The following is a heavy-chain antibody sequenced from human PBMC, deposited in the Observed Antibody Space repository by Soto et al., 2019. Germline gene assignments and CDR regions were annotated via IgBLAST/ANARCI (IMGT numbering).Heavy chain of an antibody. Sequence: QVQLQESRPGLVKPSQTLSLTCTVSGGSISSGGYYWSWLRQHPGKGLEWIGYIYYSGSTYYNPSLKSRVTISVDTSKNQCSLKLSSVTAADTAVYYCARDVLDRITIFDYYGMDVWGQGTTVTVSS. D-gene: IGHD3-3*01. J-gene: IGHJ6*02. CDR1: GGSISSGGYY. CDR3: ARDVLDRITIFDYYGMDV. CDR2: IYYSGST. V-gene: IGHV4-31*03.